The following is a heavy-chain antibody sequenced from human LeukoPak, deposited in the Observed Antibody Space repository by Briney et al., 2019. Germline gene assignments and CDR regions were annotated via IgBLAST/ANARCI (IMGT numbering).Heavy chain of an antibody. J-gene: IGHJ5*02. CDR1: GGSISSGDYY. CDR3: ARGYKRGFWFDP. Sequence: PSQTLSLTCTVSGGSISSGDYYWSWIRQPPGKGLEWIGYIYYSGSTYYNPSLKSRVTISVDTSKNQFSLKLSSVTAADTAVYYCARGYKRGFWFDPWGQGTLVTVSS. V-gene: IGHV4-30-4*01. CDR2: IYYSGST. D-gene: IGHD3-10*01.